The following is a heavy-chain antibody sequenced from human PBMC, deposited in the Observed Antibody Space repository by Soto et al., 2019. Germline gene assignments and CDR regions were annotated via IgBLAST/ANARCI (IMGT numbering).Heavy chain of an antibody. CDR1: GFTFGGYA. CDR3: TSQVVGFDYYGMDV. J-gene: IGHJ6*02. V-gene: IGHV3-49*04. CDR2: IRSKAYDGTT. Sequence: PGGSLRLSCSASGFTFGGYAMSWVRQAPGKGLEWVGLIRSKAYDGTTEYAASVNGRFTISRDDSKSIAYLQMNSLKTEDTAVYYCTSQVVGFDYYGMDVWGQGTTVTVSS. D-gene: IGHD2-15*01.